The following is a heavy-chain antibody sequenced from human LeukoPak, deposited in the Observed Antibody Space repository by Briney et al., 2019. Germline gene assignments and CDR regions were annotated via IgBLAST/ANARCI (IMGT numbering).Heavy chain of an antibody. D-gene: IGHD4/OR15-4a*01. V-gene: IGHV5-51*01. CDR1: GYSFTTYW. J-gene: IGHJ6*03. CDR3: ARGFYGGYYYYYYMDV. CDR2: MYPGDSDT. Sequence: GESLKISCKGSGYSFTTYWIGWVRQMPGKGLEWMGIMYPGDSDTRYSPSFQGQVTISADRSISTAYLQWSSLKASDTAMYYCARGFYGGYYYYYYMDVWGKGTTVTVSS.